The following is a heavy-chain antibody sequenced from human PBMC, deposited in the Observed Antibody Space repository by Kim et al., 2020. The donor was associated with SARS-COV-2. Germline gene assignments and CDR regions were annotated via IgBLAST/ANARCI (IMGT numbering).Heavy chain of an antibody. J-gene: IGHJ5*02. Sequence: SETLSLTCVVSGASISSSSWWSWVRQPAGKGLGWIGEVAHSGTTSYKESLKGRFTISVDKSKNQFSLRLNSVSDADTAAYYCARGVSSAWSLRAGFDPWGQGTLVTVSP. CDR2: VAHSGTT. D-gene: IGHD3-22*01. V-gene: IGHV4-4*02. CDR1: GASISSSSW. CDR3: ARGVSSAWSLRAGFDP.